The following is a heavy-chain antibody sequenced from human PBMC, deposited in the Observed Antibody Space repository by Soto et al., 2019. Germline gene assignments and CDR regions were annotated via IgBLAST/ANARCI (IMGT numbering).Heavy chain of an antibody. Sequence: QVQLVESGGGVVQPGRSLRLSCAASGFTFSSYGMHWVRQAPGKGLEWVAVISYDESNKYYADSVKGRFTISRDNSKNTLYLQMNSLRAEDTAVYYCTKGVGVITSYFQRWGQGTLVTVSS. CDR3: TKGVGVITSYFQR. D-gene: IGHD3-22*01. CDR2: ISYDESNK. J-gene: IGHJ1*01. CDR1: GFTFSSYG. V-gene: IGHV3-30*18.